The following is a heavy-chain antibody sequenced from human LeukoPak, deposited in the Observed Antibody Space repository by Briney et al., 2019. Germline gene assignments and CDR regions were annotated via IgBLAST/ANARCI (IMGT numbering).Heavy chain of an antibody. Sequence: GASVKVSCKASGYTFTTYTIHWVRQAPGQRLEWMGWISAYNGNTNYAQKLQGRVTTTTDTSTSTAYMELRSLRSDDTAVYYCARVESLRQQLVLGYWGQGTLVTVSS. J-gene: IGHJ4*02. D-gene: IGHD6-13*01. CDR2: ISAYNGNT. CDR1: GYTFTTYT. V-gene: IGHV1-18*01. CDR3: ARVESLRQQLVLGY.